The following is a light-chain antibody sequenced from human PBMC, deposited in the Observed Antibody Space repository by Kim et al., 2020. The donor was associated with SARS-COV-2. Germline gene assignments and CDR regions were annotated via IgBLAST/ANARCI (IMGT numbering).Light chain of an antibody. Sequence: ASVGDRVTITCQASQDISNYLIWYQQKPGKAPKLLIYDASTLETGVPSRFSGSGSGTDFTFTINNLQPEDIGTYYCQQNDRLPPAFGQGTRLEIK. V-gene: IGKV1-33*01. CDR1: QDISNY. CDR2: DAS. CDR3: QQNDRLPPA. J-gene: IGKJ5*01.